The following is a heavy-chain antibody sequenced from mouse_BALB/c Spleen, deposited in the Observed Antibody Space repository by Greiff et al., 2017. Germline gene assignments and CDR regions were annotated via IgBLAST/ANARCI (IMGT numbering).Heavy chain of an antibody. J-gene: IGHJ2*01. CDR2: IDPETGGT. Sequence: QVQLKQSGAELVRPGASVTLSCKASGYTFTDYEMHWVKQTPVHGLEWIGAIDPETGGTAYNQKFKGKATLTADKSSSTAYMELRSLTSEDSAVYYCTQYYFDYWGQGTTLTVSS. CDR3: TQYYFDY. CDR1: GYTFTDYE. V-gene: IGHV1-15*01.